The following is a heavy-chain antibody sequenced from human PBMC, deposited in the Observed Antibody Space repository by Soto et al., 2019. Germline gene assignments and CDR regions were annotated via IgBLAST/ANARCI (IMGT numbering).Heavy chain of an antibody. CDR1: GYIFTDHL. V-gene: IGHV1-2*02. D-gene: IGHD3-22*01. CDR2: VHPDSGGT. Sequence: ASVKVSCKTSGYIFTDHLIHWVRQSPGQGLQWVGWVHPDSGGTNVAQAFQDRVTMAADTSITTAYMDLARLRPDDTAIFYCARGAQGFFPVSGIYFYFDHWGQGTPVTVSS. J-gene: IGHJ4*02. CDR3: ARGAQGFFPVSGIYFYFDH.